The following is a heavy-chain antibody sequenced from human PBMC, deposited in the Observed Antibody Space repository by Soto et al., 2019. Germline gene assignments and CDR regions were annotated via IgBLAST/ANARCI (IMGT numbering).Heavy chain of an antibody. CDR1: GGSISSSSYY. V-gene: IGHV4-61*01. CDR3: ARENDFWSGYLNWFDP. CDR2: IYYSGST. D-gene: IGHD3-3*01. J-gene: IGHJ5*02. Sequence: PSETLSLTCTVSGGSISSSSYYWGWIRQPPGEGLEWIGYIYYSGSTNYNPSLKSRVTISVDTSKNQFSLKLSSVTAADTAVYYCARENDFWSGYLNWFDPWGQGTLVTVSS.